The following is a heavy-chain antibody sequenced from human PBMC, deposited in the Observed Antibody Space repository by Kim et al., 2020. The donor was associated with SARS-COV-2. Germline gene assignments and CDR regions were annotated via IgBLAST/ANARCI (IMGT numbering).Heavy chain of an antibody. D-gene: IGHD2-15*01. V-gene: IGHV3-11*03. CDR3: ASSGVVVVAATLGY. Sequence: SGKGRFTISRDNARNSLYLQRNSLRAEDTAVYYCASSGVVVVAATLGYWGQGTLVTVSS. J-gene: IGHJ4*02.